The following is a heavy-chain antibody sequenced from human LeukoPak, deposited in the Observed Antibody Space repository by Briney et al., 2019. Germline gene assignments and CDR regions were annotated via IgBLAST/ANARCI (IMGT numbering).Heavy chain of an antibody. CDR1: GFTVSSNY. D-gene: IGHD1-26*01. CDR2: IYSGGST. J-gene: IGHJ4*02. V-gene: IGHV3-53*05. CDR3: ARTSPIGKYYFDY. Sequence: GGSLRLSCAASGFTVSSNYMSWVRQAPGKGLEWVSVIYSGGSTYYADSVKGRFTISRDNSKNTLYLQMNSLRAEDTAVYYCARTSPIGKYYFDYWGQGTLVTVSS.